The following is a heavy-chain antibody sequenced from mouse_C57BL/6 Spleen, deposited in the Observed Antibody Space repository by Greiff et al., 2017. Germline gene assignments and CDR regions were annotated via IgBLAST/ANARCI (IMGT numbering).Heavy chain of an antibody. CDR3: TTSPGAY. V-gene: IGHV14-4*01. CDR2: IDPENGDT. J-gene: IGHJ3*01. Sequence: VQLQQSGAELVRPGASVKLSCTASGFNIKDDYMHWVKQRPEQGLEWIGWIDPENGDTEYASKFQGKATIPADTSSNTAYLQLSSLTSEDTAVYYCTTSPGAYWGQGTLVTVSA. CDR1: GFNIKDDY.